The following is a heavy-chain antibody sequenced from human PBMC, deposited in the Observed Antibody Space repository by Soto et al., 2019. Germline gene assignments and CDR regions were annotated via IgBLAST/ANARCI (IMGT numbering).Heavy chain of an antibody. D-gene: IGHD3-10*01. V-gene: IGHV3-9*01. CDR3: TRAGETYYCSGSYGYLDP. Sequence: EVQLVESGGALVQPGRSLRLSCAASGFTFGDYAIHWVRQAPGKGLEWVSGINWNSGSIGYADSVKGRFTISRDNAEKFIYLQMNSLRAEDTALYYCTRAGETYYCSGSYGYLDPWGQGTLVTVSS. CDR1: GFTFGDYA. J-gene: IGHJ5*02. CDR2: INWNSGSI.